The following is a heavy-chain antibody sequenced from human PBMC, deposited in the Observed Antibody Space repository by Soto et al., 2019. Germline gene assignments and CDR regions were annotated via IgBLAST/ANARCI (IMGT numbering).Heavy chain of an antibody. V-gene: IGHV3-33*01. J-gene: IGHJ4*02. D-gene: IGHD6-19*01. Sequence: QVQLVESGGGVVQPGRSLRLSCAASGFTFSSYGMHWVRQAPGKGLEWVAGIWYDGSNKYYADSVKGRFTISRDNSKNTLYLQMNSLRADDKAVYYCARDLEEVGSGWYQYYFDYWGQGTLVTVSS. CDR3: ARDLEEVGSGWYQYYFDY. CDR1: GFTFSSYG. CDR2: IWYDGSNK.